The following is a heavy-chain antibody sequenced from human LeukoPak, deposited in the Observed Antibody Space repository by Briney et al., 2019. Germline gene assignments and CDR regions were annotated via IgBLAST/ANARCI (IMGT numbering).Heavy chain of an antibody. Sequence: KPSETLSLTCAVYGGSFSGYYWSWIRQPPGKGLEWIGEINHSGSTNYNPSLKSRVTISVDTSKNQFSLKLSSVTAADTAVYYCARHVTGIAAAGTEDRHKDDYNWFDPWGQGTLVTVSS. CDR2: INHSGST. J-gene: IGHJ5*02. CDR1: GGSFSGYY. V-gene: IGHV4-34*01. CDR3: ARHVTGIAAAGTEDRHKDDYNWFDP. D-gene: IGHD6-13*01.